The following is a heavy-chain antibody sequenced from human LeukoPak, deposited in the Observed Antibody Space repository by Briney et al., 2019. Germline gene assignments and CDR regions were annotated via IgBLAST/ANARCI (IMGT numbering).Heavy chain of an antibody. D-gene: IGHD3-16*02. Sequence: ASVKVSCKASGYTLTNYYMHWVRQAPGQGLEWMGIINPSGGSTTYAQKFQGRVTMTRDMSTSTVYMELSSLRSEDTAVYYCARDPGYLRGPAFDIWGQGTMVTVSS. V-gene: IGHV1-46*01. CDR1: GYTLTNYY. CDR2: INPSGGST. J-gene: IGHJ3*02. CDR3: ARDPGYLRGPAFDI.